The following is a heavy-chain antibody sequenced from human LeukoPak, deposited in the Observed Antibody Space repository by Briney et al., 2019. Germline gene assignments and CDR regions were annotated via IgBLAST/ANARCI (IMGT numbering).Heavy chain of an antibody. CDR3: ARGGGDSPYYFDY. V-gene: IGHV4-34*01. CDR1: GGSFSGYY. CDR2: IDHSGST. Sequence: SETLSLTCAVYGGSFSGYYWSWIRQPPGKGLEWIGEIDHSGSTNYNPSLKSRVTMSVDTSKNQFSLKLSSVTAADTAVYYCARGGGDSPYYFDYWGQGTPVTVSS. J-gene: IGHJ4*02. D-gene: IGHD5-12*01.